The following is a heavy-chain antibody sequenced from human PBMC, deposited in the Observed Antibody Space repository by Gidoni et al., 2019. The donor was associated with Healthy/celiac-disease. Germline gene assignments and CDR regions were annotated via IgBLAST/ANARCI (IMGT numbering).Heavy chain of an antibody. CDR3: AKLAVYYDSSGYYIDAFDI. Sequence: QVQLVESGGGVVQPGRSLRLSCAASGFTFSSYGMHWVRQAPGKGLEWVAVISYDGSNKYYADSVKGRFTISRDNSKNTLYLQMNSLRAEDTAVYYCAKLAVYYDSSGYYIDAFDIWGQGTMVTVSS. V-gene: IGHV3-30*18. CDR2: ISYDGSNK. D-gene: IGHD3-22*01. CDR1: GFTFSSYG. J-gene: IGHJ3*02.